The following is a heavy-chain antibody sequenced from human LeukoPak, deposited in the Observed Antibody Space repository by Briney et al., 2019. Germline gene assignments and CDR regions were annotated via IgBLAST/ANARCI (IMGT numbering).Heavy chain of an antibody. Sequence: SETLSLTCAVYGGSFSGYYWSWIRQPPGKGLEWIGEINHSGSTNYNPSLKSRVTISVDTSKNQFSLKLSSVTAADTAVYYCARAVITNYYYYYYMDVWGTGTTVTVSS. CDR3: ARAVITNYYYYYYMDV. D-gene: IGHD4-11*01. J-gene: IGHJ6*03. CDR2: INHSGST. V-gene: IGHV4-34*01. CDR1: GGSFSGYY.